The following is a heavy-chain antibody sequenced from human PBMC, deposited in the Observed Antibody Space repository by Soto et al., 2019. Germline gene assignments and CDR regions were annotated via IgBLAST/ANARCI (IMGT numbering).Heavy chain of an antibody. CDR2: IKSKIDGETT. V-gene: IGHV3-15*01. J-gene: IGHJ4*02. D-gene: IGHD3-10*01. CDR1: GFTFINAW. Sequence: PWGSLRLSCVVSGFTFINAWITFFRHSPVKGLEWVGRIKSKIDGETTEYAAPVKDRFTISRDDSKNTVYLQVASLKTEDTAIYYCAADVPTQGVGEFDYWGQGTLVTVSS. CDR3: AADVPTQGVGEFDY.